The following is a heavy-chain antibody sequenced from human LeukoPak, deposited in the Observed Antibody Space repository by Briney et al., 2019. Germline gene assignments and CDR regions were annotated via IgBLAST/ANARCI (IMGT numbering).Heavy chain of an antibody. CDR2: ISSSSSTI. V-gene: IGHV3-48*01. CDR1: GFTFSSYS. CDR3: ARVPPVHSSGWQLYYYMDV. D-gene: IGHD6-19*01. Sequence: PGGSLRLSCAASGFTFSSYSMNWVRQAPGKGLEWVSYISSSSSTIYYADSVKGRFTISRDNAKNSLYLQMNSLRAEDTAVYYCARVPPVHSSGWQLYYYMDVWGKGTTVTVSS. J-gene: IGHJ6*03.